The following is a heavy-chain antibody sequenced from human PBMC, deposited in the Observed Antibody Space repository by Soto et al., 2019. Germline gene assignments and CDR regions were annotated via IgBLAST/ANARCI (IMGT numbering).Heavy chain of an antibody. D-gene: IGHD4-4*01. CDR1: GYTFTSYG. V-gene: IGHV1-18*01. CDR2: ISAYNGNT. J-gene: IGHJ6*02. Sequence: QVQLVQSGAEVKKPGASVKVSCKASGYTFTSYGISWVRQAPGQGLEWMGWISAYNGNTNYAQKLQGRVTMTTDTSTSTAYMELSSLRADDTAVYYCARVNYSPPYYYYYGMDVWGQGTTVTVSS. CDR3: ARVNYSPPYYYYYGMDV.